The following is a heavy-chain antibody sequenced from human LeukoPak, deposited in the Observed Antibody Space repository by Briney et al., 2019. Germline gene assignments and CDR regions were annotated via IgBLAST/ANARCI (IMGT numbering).Heavy chain of an antibody. CDR3: ARDDYSTFDY. Sequence: GGSLRLSCAASGFIFSNYAMHWVRQAPRKGLQWVAVISYDGSNEYYADSVKGRFTISRDNSKDTLYLQMNSLTAEDTAVYYCARDDYSTFDYWGQGTLVTVSS. D-gene: IGHD4-11*01. CDR1: GFIFSNYA. J-gene: IGHJ4*02. V-gene: IGHV3-30-3*01. CDR2: ISYDGSNE.